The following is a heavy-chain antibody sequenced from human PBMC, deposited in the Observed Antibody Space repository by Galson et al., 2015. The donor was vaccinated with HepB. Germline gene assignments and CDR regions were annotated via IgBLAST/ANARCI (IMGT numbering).Heavy chain of an antibody. CDR2: ISSSSSTI. V-gene: IGHV3-48*01. Sequence: LRLSCAASGFTFSSYSMNWVRQAPGKGLEWVSYISSSSSTIYYADSVKGRFTISRDNAKNSLYLQMNSLRAEDTAVYYCARGVYYYDSSGYPLDYWGQGTLVTVSS. D-gene: IGHD3-22*01. CDR3: ARGVYYYDSSGYPLDY. CDR1: GFTFSSYS. J-gene: IGHJ4*02.